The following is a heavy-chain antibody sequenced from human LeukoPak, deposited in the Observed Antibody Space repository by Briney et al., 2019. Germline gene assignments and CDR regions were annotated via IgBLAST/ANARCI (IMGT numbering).Heavy chain of an antibody. J-gene: IGHJ4*02. CDR1: GFTFDDYG. CDR3: AKLPYGSGSYEFDY. D-gene: IGHD3-10*01. CDR2: ISGSGGST. V-gene: IGHV3-23*01. Sequence: VGSLRLSCAASGFTFDDYGMSWVRQAPGKGLEWVSAISGSGGSTYYADSAKGRFTISRDNSKNTLYLQMNSLRAEDTAVYYCAKLPYGSGSYEFDYWGQGTLVTVSS.